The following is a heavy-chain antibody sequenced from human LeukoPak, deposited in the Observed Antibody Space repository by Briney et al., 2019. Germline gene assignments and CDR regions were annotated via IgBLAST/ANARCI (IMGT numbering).Heavy chain of an antibody. D-gene: IGHD5-18*01. V-gene: IGHV3-30*02. J-gene: IGHJ4*02. CDR2: IRYDGSNK. Sequence: PGGSLRLSCAASGFTFSSYGMHWVRQAPGKGLEWVAFIRYDGSNKYYADSVKGRFTISRDNSKDTLYLQMNSLRAEDTAVYYCAKGERGYSYGCLDYWGQGTLVTVSS. CDR1: GFTFSSYG. CDR3: AKGERGYSYGCLDY.